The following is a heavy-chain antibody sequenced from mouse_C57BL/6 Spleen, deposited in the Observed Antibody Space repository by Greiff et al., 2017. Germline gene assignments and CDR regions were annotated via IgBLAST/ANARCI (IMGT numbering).Heavy chain of an antibody. CDR2: IYPRSGNT. CDR1: GYTFTSYG. J-gene: IGHJ4*01. V-gene: IGHV1-81*01. D-gene: IGHD1-1*01. Sequence: VQLQESGAELARPGASVKLSCKASGYTFTSYGISWVKQRTGQGLEWIGEIYPRSGNTYYNEKFKGKATLTADKSSSTAYMELRSLTSEDSAVYFCARWTYYGSSSHYYAMDYWGQGTSVTFSS. CDR3: ARWTYYGSSSHYYAMDY.